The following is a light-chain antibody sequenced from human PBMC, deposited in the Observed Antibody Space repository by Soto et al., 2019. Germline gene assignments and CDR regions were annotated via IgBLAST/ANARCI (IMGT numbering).Light chain of an antibody. V-gene: IGKV1-39*01. CDR1: QIINNY. J-gene: IGKJ4*01. Sequence: TQMSQSPSSLSASVGDRVTVTCRASQIINNYLTWYQHEPGKAPKLLIFGASRLHSGVPSRFSGSGSGTDFTLTISSLQHEDFGTYYCQQTYSTLLTFGGGTKVDIK. CDR2: GAS. CDR3: QQTYSTLLT.